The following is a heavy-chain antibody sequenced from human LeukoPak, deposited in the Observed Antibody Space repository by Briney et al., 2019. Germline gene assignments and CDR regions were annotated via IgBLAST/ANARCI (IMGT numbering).Heavy chain of an antibody. CDR1: GFTFSSYA. CDR2: ISGSGGST. Sequence: GGSLRLSCAASGFTFSSYAMSWVRQAPGKGLEWVSAISGSGGSTYYADSVKGRFTISRDNSKNTLYLQMNSLRAEDTAVYYCAKDRLGRRRYSSSFDYWGQGTLVTVSS. D-gene: IGHD6-13*01. CDR3: AKDRLGRRRYSSSFDY. V-gene: IGHV3-23*01. J-gene: IGHJ4*02.